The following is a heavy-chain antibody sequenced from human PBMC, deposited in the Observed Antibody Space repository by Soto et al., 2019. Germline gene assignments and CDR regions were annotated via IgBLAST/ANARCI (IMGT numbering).Heavy chain of an antibody. CDR1: GFMFSSSA. D-gene: IGHD3-10*01. V-gene: IGHV3-23*01. J-gene: IGHJ5*01. CDR3: ATTFFSGSGSYRGWFDS. Sequence: GGSLRLWCAASGFMFSSSAMTWVRQAPGKGLEWVSVISGSSDSTYYADSVKGRFTISRDNSKDTLYLHMNSLRAEDTALYYCATTFFSGSGSYRGWFDSWGQGTMMTV. CDR2: ISGSSDST.